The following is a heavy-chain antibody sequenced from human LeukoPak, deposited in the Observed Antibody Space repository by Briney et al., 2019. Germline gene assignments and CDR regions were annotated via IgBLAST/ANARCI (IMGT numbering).Heavy chain of an antibody. Sequence: QAGGSLRLSCAASGFTFSSYWMSWVRQAPGKGLERVANINQDGSEKYYVDSVKGRFTISRDSAKNSLYLQMNSLRAEDTAVYFCATVRSGGGPYYGEELSDAFDIWGQGTVVSVSS. V-gene: IGHV3-7*01. CDR1: GFTFSSYW. J-gene: IGHJ3*02. D-gene: IGHD3-10*01. CDR2: INQDGSEK. CDR3: ATVRSGGGPYYGEELSDAFDI.